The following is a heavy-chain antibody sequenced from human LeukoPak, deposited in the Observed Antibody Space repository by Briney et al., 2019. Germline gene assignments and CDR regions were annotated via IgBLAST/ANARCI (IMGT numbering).Heavy chain of an antibody. D-gene: IGHD3/OR15-3a*01. Sequence: PGRSLRLSCAASGFTFSSYGMHWVRQAPGKGLEWVAVISYDGSNKYYADSVKGRFTISRDNSKNTLYLQMNSLRAEDTAVYYCAKEGKDFWTRTPPFLWFDPWGQGTLVTVSS. CDR2: ISYDGSNK. CDR1: GFTFSSYG. CDR3: AKEGKDFWTRTPPFLWFDP. J-gene: IGHJ5*02. V-gene: IGHV3-30*18.